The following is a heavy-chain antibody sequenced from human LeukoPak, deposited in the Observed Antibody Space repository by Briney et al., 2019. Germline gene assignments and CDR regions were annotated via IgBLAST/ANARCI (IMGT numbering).Heavy chain of an antibody. CDR3: ARLLGYNSKIPYYFDY. V-gene: IGHV4-59*01. D-gene: IGHD5-24*01. CDR2: IYYSGST. CDR1: GGSISSYY. Sequence: SQTLSLTCTVSGGSISSYYWSWIRQPPGKGLEWIGYIYYSGSTNYNPSLKSRVTISVDTSKNQFSLKLSSVTAADTAVYYCARLLGYNSKIPYYFDYWGQGTLVTVSS. J-gene: IGHJ4*02.